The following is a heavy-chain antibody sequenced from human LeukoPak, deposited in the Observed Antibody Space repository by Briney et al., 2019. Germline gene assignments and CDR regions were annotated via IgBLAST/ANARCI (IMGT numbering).Heavy chain of an antibody. CDR1: GFTFSSYA. CDR3: TREDSYGMDV. V-gene: IGHV3-74*01. Sequence: GGSLRLSCAASGFTFSSYAMSCVRQAPGKGLEWVSRINSDGGATNYADSVKGRFTISRDDAKNTLSLQMNSLRAEDTAVYYCTREDSYGMDVWGQGTTVTVSS. D-gene: IGHD2-15*01. CDR2: INSDGGAT. J-gene: IGHJ6*02.